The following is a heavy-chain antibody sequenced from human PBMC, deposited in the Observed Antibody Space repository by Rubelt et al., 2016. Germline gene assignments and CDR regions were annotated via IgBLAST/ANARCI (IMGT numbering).Heavy chain of an antibody. V-gene: IGHV4-39*07. D-gene: IGHD6-13*01. Sequence: QLQLQESGPGLVKASETLSLTCIVSGGSISRSTYYWGWIRQPPGKGLEWLGSIYHSGSTYYNPSLKSRVTISEDTSKNQFSLRLSSVTVEVTAVDYCARPAAADSERWDYWGQGTLVSVSS. J-gene: IGHJ4*02. CDR1: GGSISRSTYY. CDR2: IYHSGST. CDR3: ARPAAADSERWDY.